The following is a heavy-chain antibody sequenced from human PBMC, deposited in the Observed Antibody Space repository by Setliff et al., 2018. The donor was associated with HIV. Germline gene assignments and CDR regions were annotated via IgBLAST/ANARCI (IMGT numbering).Heavy chain of an antibody. CDR3: ARGGYDYVWGSYRYPYYYYYMDV. V-gene: IGHV4-61*01. D-gene: IGHD3-16*02. CDR1: GGSVGSGSYY. Sequence: SETLSLTCTVSGGSVGSGSYYWSWVRQPPGRGLEWIGYIYYTGGTNYNPALKSRLTISVDTSKNQFSLKLSSVTAADTAVYYCARGGYDYVWGSYRYPYYYYYMDVWGKGTTVTVSS. CDR2: IYYTGGT. J-gene: IGHJ6*03.